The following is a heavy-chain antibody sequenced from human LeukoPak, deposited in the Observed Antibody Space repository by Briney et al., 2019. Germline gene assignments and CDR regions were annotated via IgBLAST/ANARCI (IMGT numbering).Heavy chain of an antibody. Sequence: PGGSLRLSFTGSGSIFGDYSMSWFRQAPGKGLGLVGFISSKSYVGTTEYAASVKGRFTISRADSKSIAYLEMNSLKTEDTAVYYCTRASPNLVGASSHWGQGTLVTVSS. V-gene: IGHV3-49*03. J-gene: IGHJ4*02. CDR2: ISSKSYVGTT. CDR3: TRASPNLVGASSH. D-gene: IGHD1-26*01. CDR1: GSIFGDYS.